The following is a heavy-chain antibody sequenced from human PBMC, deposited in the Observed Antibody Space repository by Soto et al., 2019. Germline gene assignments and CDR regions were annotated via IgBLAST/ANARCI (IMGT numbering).Heavy chain of an antibody. CDR1: GYPFTSYY. V-gene: IGHV1-8*01. CDR3: ARVSNWNDFRI. J-gene: IGHJ4*02. D-gene: IGHD1-20*01. Sequence: QVQLAQSGAEVKKPGASVKVSCKASGYPFTSYYINWVRQAAGQGLEWMGWMNPTSGKTGYAQKFQCRVTITMNTSTTTAYMELSGLTSADTAVYYWARVSNWNDFRIWGQGTLVTVSS. CDR2: MNPTSGKT.